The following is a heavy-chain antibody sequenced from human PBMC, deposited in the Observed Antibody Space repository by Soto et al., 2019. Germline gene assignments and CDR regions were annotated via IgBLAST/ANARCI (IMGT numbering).Heavy chain of an antibody. CDR2: IWYDGSNK. Sequence: PGGSLRLSCAASGFTFSSYGMHWVRQAPGKGLEWVAVIWYDGSNKYYADSVKGRFTISRDNSKNTLYLQMNSLRAEDTAVYYCARAVAFYGSGNTYGMDVWGQGTTVTVSS. D-gene: IGHD3-10*01. J-gene: IGHJ6*02. CDR3: ARAVAFYGSGNTYGMDV. CDR1: GFTFSSYG. V-gene: IGHV3-33*01.